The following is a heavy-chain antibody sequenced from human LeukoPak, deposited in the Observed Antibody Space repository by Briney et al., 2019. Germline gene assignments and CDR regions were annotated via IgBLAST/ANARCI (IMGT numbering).Heavy chain of an antibody. D-gene: IGHD4-17*01. CDR3: ARDYNRNEFYGDYRHFVH. CDR2: IYHSGST. Sequence: PSETLSLTCTVSGFSISSGDYWGWVRQPPGKGLEWIGSIYHSGSTYYNPSLKSRVTISVDPSKNQFSLKLNSVTAADTAVYYCARDYNRNEFYGDYRHFVHWGQGILVTVSS. V-gene: IGHV4-38-2*02. CDR1: GFSISSGDY. J-gene: IGHJ1*01.